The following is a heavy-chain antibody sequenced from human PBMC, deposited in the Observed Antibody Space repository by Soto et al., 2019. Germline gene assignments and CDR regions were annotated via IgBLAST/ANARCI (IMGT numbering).Heavy chain of an antibody. Sequence: QVQLVQSGAEVKKPGSSVKVSCKASGGTFSSYAISWVRQAPGQGLEWMGGIIPIFGTANYAQKFQGRVPITADESTSTAYMELSSLRSEDTAVYYCARVRDIVVVVAATGWFDPWGQGNLVTVSS. CDR1: GGTFSSYA. V-gene: IGHV1-69*12. D-gene: IGHD2-15*01. CDR3: ARVRDIVVVVAATGWFDP. CDR2: IIPIFGTA. J-gene: IGHJ5*02.